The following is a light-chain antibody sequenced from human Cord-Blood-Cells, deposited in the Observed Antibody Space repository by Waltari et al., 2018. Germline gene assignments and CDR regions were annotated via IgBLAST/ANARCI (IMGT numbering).Light chain of an antibody. V-gene: IGLV2-11*01. Sequence: QSALPQPRSASGSPGPPVTISCTGTSSDVARYNSVSWYQQHPGKAPKLMIYDVSKRPSGVPDRFSGSKSGNTASLTISGLQAEDEADYYCCSYAGSYTWVFGGGTKLTVL. J-gene: IGLJ3*02. CDR3: CSYAGSYTWV. CDR2: DVS. CDR1: SSDVARYNS.